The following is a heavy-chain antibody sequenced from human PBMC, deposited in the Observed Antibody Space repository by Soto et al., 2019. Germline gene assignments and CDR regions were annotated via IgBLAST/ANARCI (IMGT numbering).Heavy chain of an antibody. Sequence: PGGSLRLSCAASGFTFSSYAMSWVRQAPGKGLEWVSAISGSGGSTYYADSAKGRVTISRDNSKNTLYLQMKSLRAEDTAVYYCAKDIIRDPRGDPGYWGQGTLVTVSS. CDR2: ISGSGGST. J-gene: IGHJ4*02. CDR3: AKDIIRDPRGDPGY. CDR1: GFTFSSYA. D-gene: IGHD2-21*02. V-gene: IGHV3-23*01.